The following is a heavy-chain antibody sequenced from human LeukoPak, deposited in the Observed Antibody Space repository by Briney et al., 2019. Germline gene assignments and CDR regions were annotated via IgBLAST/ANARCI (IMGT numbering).Heavy chain of an antibody. J-gene: IGHJ6*03. CDR2: IKSKTDGGTT. Sequence: GGSLRLSCAASGFTFSNAWMSWVRQAPGKGLEWVGRIKSKTDGGTTDYAAPVKGRFTISRDDSKNTLYLQMNSLKTEDTAVYYCARRSREQQPPNTYYYYMDVWGKGTTVTISS. D-gene: IGHD6-13*01. CDR1: GFTFSNAW. V-gene: IGHV3-15*01. CDR3: ARRSREQQPPNTYYYYMDV.